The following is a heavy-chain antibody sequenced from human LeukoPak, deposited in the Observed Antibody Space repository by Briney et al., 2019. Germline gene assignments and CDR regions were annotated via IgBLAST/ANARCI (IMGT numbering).Heavy chain of an antibody. V-gene: IGHV3-43*02. CDR1: GFTFDINA. CDR2: ISGDGGST. D-gene: IGHD2-2*01. J-gene: IGHJ4*02. CDR3: AKNFSSSWYVYY. Sequence: GGSLKLSCAASGFTFDINAMHWVRQAPGKGLEWVSLISGDGGSTYYADSVKGRFTISRDNSKNSLSLQMNSLRTEDTAFYYCAKNFSSSWYVYYWGQGTLVTVSS.